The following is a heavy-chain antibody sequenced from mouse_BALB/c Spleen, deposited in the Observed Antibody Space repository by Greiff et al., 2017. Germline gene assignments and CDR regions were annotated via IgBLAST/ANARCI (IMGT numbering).Heavy chain of an antibody. CDR3: ASSSKGNAMDY. V-gene: IGHV1-18*01. Sequence: EVKLVESGPELVKPGASVKIPCKASGYTFTDYNMDWVKQSHGKSLEWIGDINPNNGGTIYNQKFKGKATLTVDKSSSTAYMELRSLTSEDTAVYYCASSSKGNAMDYWGQGTSVTVSS. CDR2: INPNNGGT. CDR1: GYTFTDYN. J-gene: IGHJ4*01. D-gene: IGHD1-3*01.